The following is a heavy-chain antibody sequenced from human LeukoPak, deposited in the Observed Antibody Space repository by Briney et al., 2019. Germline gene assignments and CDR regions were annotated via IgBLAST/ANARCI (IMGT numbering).Heavy chain of an antibody. CDR2: VYYSGSI. CDR1: GGSITAGNHH. CDR3: ARLNPGYVTAPHDS. D-gene: IGHD3-16*01. V-gene: IGHV4-39*01. Sequence: SETLSLTCTVSGGSITAGNHHSGWIRQPPGKGLEWVGSVYYSGSIFSDTSHKRRVTISGDTSKNQFSLSLSSVTAADTAVYYCARLNPGYVTAPHDSWGQGMLVTASS. J-gene: IGHJ5*01.